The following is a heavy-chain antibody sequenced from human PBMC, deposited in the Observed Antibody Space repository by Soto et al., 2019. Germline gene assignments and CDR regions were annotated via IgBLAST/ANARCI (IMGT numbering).Heavy chain of an antibody. Sequence: QVHLVQSGAEVKKPGASVKVSCKASGYTFTSYGITWVRQAPGQGLEWMGWISAHNGNTDYAQKSQGRVIVTRDTSTSTAYMELRSLISDYTAVYYCARGRYGDYWGQGALVTVSS. V-gene: IGHV1-18*01. CDR1: GYTFTSYG. D-gene: IGHD1-1*01. J-gene: IGHJ4*02. CDR2: ISAHNGNT. CDR3: ARGRYGDY.